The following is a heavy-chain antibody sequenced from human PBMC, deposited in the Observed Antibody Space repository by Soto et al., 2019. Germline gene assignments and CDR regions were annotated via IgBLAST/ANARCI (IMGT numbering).Heavy chain of an antibody. CDR3: ARDDLFGTYDSSGLLDY. D-gene: IGHD3-22*01. Sequence: GGSLRLSCAASGFTFSSYWMSWVRQAPGKGLEWVANIKQDGSEKYYVDSVKGRFTISRDNAKNSLYLQMNSLRAEDTAVYYCARDDLFGTYDSSGLLDYWGQGTLVTVSS. CDR2: IKQDGSEK. J-gene: IGHJ4*02. CDR1: GFTFSSYW. V-gene: IGHV3-7*05.